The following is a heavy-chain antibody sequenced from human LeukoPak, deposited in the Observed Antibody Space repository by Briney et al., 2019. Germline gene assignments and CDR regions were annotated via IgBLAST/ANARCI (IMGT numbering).Heavy chain of an antibody. D-gene: IGHD3-16*02. V-gene: IGHV3-30*04. CDR2: ISYDGSNK. J-gene: IGHJ4*02. CDR3: AREAVVGVIAETDY. Sequence: PGRSLRLSCAASGFTFSSYAMHWVRQAPGKGLEWVAVISYDGSNKYYADSVKGRFTISRDNSKNTLYLQMNSLRAEDTAVYYCAREAVVGVIAETDYWGQGTLVTVSS. CDR1: GFTFSSYA.